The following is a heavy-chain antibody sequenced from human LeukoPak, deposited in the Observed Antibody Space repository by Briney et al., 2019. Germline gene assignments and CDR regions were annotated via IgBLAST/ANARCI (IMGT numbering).Heavy chain of an antibody. Sequence: PSETLSLTCTVSGGSISSYYWSWIRQPPGKGLEWIGYIYYSGSTNYNPSLKSRVTISVDTSKNQFSLKLSSVTAADTAVYYCARRPSPGAFDIWGQGTKVTVSS. J-gene: IGHJ3*02. CDR2: IYYSGST. CDR3: ARRPSPGAFDI. D-gene: IGHD3-10*01. CDR1: GGSISSYY. V-gene: IGHV4-59*01.